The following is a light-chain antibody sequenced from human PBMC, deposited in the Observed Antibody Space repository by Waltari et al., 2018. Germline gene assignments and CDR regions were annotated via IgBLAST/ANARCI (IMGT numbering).Light chain of an antibody. CDR3: QHNNHWPYT. Sequence: EIVMTQSPATLSVSPGERATLSCRTSQSSSNNLAWYQHKPGQAPRLLIYEASTRATGIPARFTGSGSETEFTLTISSLQSEDFAVYDCQHNNHWPYTFGQGTKLEI. J-gene: IGKJ2*01. V-gene: IGKV3-15*01. CDR2: EAS. CDR1: QSSSNN.